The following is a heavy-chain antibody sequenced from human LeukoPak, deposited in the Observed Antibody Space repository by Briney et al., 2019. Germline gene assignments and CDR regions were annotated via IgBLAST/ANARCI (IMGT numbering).Heavy chain of an antibody. CDR2: IYTSGST. J-gene: IGHJ4*02. CDR3: ARDHSGWYHFDY. CDR1: GGSISSGSYF. V-gene: IGHV4-61*02. Sequence: PSETLSLTCTVSGGSISSGSYFWSWIRQPAGKGLEWIGRIYTSGSTNYNPSLKSRVTMSVDTSKNQFSLKLSSVTAADTAVYYCARDHSGWYHFDYWGQGTLVTVSS. D-gene: IGHD6-19*01.